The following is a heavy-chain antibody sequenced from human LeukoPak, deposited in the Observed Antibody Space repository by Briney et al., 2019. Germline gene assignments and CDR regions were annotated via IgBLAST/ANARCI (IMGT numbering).Heavy chain of an antibody. J-gene: IGHJ4*02. Sequence: GEPLKISCKGSGYTFTNYWIGWVRQMPGKGPEWMGLIYPSDSDTRYSPSFQGQVTISADKSITTAYLQWSSLKASDTAMYYCARQGRAGGYTYGYFDYWGQGTLVTVSS. D-gene: IGHD5-18*01. CDR3: ARQGRAGGYTYGYFDY. V-gene: IGHV5-51*01. CDR1: GYTFTNYW. CDR2: IYPSDSDT.